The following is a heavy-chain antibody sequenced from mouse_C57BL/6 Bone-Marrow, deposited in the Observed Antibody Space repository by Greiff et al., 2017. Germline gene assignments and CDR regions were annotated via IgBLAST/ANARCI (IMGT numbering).Heavy chain of an antibody. CDR3: ARRDYYGSSFYYAMDY. D-gene: IGHD1-1*01. J-gene: IGHJ4*01. CDR1: GYTFTSYG. CDR2: IYPRSGNT. V-gene: IGHV1-81*01. Sequence: VQLQQSGAELARPGASVKLSCKASGYTFTSYGISWVKQRTGQGLEWIGEIYPRSGNTYYNEKFKGKATLTADKSSSTAYMELRSLTSEDSAVYFCARRDYYGSSFYYAMDYWGQGTSVTVSS.